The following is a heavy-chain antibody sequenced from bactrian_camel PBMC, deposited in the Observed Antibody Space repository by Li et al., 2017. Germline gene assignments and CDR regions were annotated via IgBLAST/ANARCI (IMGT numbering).Heavy chain of an antibody. J-gene: IGHJ4*01. Sequence: HVQLVESGGGSVEAGGSLRLFCAASGFRIDGSDMGWYRKGSGSMCEMVARIKHDGATSYTDSVKGRFTIPLSNNKNTLYLQTNSLKPEDTGMYFCAAKQCVDLETSSSSPFEGYKYTYYGRGTQVTVSPTQETQVTVS. D-gene: IGHD2*01. CDR1: GFRIDGSD. V-gene: IGHV3S55*01. CDR2: IKHDGAT.